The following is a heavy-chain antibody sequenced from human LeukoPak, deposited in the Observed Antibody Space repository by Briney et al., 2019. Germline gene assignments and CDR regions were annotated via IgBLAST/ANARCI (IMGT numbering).Heavy chain of an antibody. CDR2: IYYSGST. Sequence: SETLSLTCTVSGGSISSSSYYWGWIRQPPGKGLEWIGSIYYSGSTYYNPSLKSRVTISVDTSKNQFSLKLSSVTAADTAVYYCARKTGITMVRGAHNWFDPWGQGTLVTVSS. CDR3: ARKTGITMVRGAHNWFDP. D-gene: IGHD3-10*01. CDR1: GGSISSSSYY. V-gene: IGHV4-39*07. J-gene: IGHJ5*02.